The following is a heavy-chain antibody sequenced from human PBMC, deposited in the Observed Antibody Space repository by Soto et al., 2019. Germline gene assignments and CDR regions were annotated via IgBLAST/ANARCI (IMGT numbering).Heavy chain of an antibody. J-gene: IGHJ4*02. V-gene: IGHV3-53*01. CDR3: AAQGGGGGY. CDR1: GFTVSNNY. D-gene: IGHD3-16*01. CDR2: IYSGGYT. Sequence: EVQLVESGGGLIQPGGSLRLSCAVSGFTVSNNYMSWVRQAPGKGLEGVSVIYSGGYTAYGDSVKGRFTISRDNSKNTLNLQMNGRRADHWVVFYGAAQGGGGGYWGQGTLVTVSS.